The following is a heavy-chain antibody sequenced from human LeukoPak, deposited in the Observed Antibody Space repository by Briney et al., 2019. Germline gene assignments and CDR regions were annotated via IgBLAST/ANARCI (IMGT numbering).Heavy chain of an antibody. J-gene: IGHJ5*02. CDR1: GYSFTSYW. CDR3: ARRGGPFMVRGVDNWSWFDP. Sequence: GESLKISCKGSGYSFTSYWISWVRQMPGKGLEWMGIIYPGDSDTRYSPSFQGQVTISADKSISTAYLQWSSLKASDTAMYYCARRGGPFMVRGVDNWSWFDPWGQGTRVTVSS. CDR2: IYPGDSDT. V-gene: IGHV5-51*01. D-gene: IGHD3-10*01.